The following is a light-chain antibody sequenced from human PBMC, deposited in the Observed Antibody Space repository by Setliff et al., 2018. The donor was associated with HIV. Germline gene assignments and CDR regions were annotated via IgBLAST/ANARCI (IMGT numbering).Light chain of an antibody. Sequence: SALAQPASVSGSPGQSITISCTGTSSDIGRYNLVPWYQQYPGKAPKLMIYQATKRPSGVSNRFSGSESGNTASLTISGLQAEDEADYYCCSNTGSNTYVFGSGTKV. CDR1: SSDIGRYNL. CDR3: CSNTGSNTYV. CDR2: QAT. V-gene: IGLV2-23*01. J-gene: IGLJ1*01.